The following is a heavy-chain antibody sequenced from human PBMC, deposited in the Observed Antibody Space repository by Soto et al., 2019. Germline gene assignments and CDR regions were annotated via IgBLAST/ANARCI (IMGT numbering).Heavy chain of an antibody. CDR3: ARDHESGFGDDVPGGFDY. D-gene: IGHD2-21*02. Sequence: QVQLVESGGGVVQPGRSLKLSCAASGFIFGRFGMHWVRQPPGKGLEWVAVIWNDGSNKLYADSVQGRFTISRDNSKNTLYLEMDSLRAEDTAVYYCARDHESGFGDDVPGGFDYWGQGTLVTVSS. J-gene: IGHJ4*02. V-gene: IGHV3-33*01. CDR2: IWNDGSNK. CDR1: GFIFGRFG.